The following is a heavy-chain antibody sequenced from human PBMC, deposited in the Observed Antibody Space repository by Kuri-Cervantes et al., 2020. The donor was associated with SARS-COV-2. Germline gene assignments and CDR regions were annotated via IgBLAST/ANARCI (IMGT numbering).Heavy chain of an antibody. D-gene: IGHD1-26*01. Sequence: SETLSLTCSVSGGSISSNNYYRGWIRQPPGKGLEWIGSIYYSGSTYYNPSLKSRVTISVDTSKNQFSLNLSSVTAADTAVYYCAREGVGATTDNAFDIWGQGTMVTVSS. V-gene: IGHV4-39*02. CDR3: AREGVGATTDNAFDI. CDR1: GGSISSNNYY. J-gene: IGHJ3*02. CDR2: IYYSGST.